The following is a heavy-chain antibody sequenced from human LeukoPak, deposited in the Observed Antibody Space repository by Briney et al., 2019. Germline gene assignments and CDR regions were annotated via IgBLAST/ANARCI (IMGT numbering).Heavy chain of an antibody. V-gene: IGHV3-21*04. CDR2: ISSSSSYI. CDR1: GFTFSSYS. CDR3: AKHIHGSGSPFDY. D-gene: IGHD3-10*01. J-gene: IGHJ4*02. Sequence: GGSLRLSCAASGFTFSSYSMNWVRQAPGKGLEWVSSISSSSSYIYYADSVKGRFTISRDNSKNTLYLQMNSLRAEDTAVYYCAKHIHGSGSPFDYWGQGTLVTVSS.